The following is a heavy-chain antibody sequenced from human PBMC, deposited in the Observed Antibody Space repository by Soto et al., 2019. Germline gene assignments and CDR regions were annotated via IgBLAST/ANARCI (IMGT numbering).Heavy chain of an antibody. Sequence: QVQLVESGGGVVQPGRSPRLSCAASGFSFSSYGMHWVRQAPGKGLEWVAVISYDGSNKYYVDSVKGRFTISRDNSKNTLFLQMNSLRADDTAVYYCAKAMDTRDIDYWGQGTLVTVSS. V-gene: IGHV3-30*18. CDR3: AKAMDTRDIDY. J-gene: IGHJ4*02. CDR2: ISYDGSNK. CDR1: GFSFSSYG.